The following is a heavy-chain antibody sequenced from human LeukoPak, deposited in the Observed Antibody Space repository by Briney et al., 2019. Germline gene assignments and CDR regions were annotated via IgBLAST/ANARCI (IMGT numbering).Heavy chain of an antibody. CDR3: ARGDGYNLPFDF. CDR1: GYTFTNYG. CDR2: VNVYNGNT. Sequence: GESLKISCKASGYTFTNYGITWVRQAPGQGLQWMGWVNVYNGNTYYAQKLQDRVTMTTDTSTNTAYMEMRSLRSDDTAIYYCARGDGYNLPFDFWGQGTLVTVSS. V-gene: IGHV1-18*01. J-gene: IGHJ4*02. D-gene: IGHD5-24*01.